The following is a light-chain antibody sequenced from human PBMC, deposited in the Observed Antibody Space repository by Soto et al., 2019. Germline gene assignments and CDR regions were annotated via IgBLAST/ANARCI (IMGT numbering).Light chain of an antibody. CDR3: QQYNNWPPWT. V-gene: IGKV3-20*01. CDR2: GAS. CDR1: QSVNSNY. Sequence: EIVLTQSPGTLSLSPGERATLSCRASQSVNSNYLAWYQQKPGQGPRLLMYGASSRATGIPDRFSGSGSGTDFTLTISRLEPEDFAVYYCQQYNNWPPWTFGQGTKVEIK. J-gene: IGKJ1*01.